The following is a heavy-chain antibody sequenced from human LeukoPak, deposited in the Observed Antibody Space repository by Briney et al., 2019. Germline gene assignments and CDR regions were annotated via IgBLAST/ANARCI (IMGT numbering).Heavy chain of an antibody. J-gene: IGHJ4*02. CDR2: IIPIFGTA. D-gene: IGHD6-6*01. CDR3: VTSSIAARVFDY. CDR1: GGTFSSYA. Sequence: GSSVKVSCKASGGTFSSYAISWVRQAPGQGLEWMGGIIPIFGTANYAQKFQGRVTITTDESTSTAYMELSSLRSEDTAVYYCVTSSIAARVFDYWGQGTLVTVSS. V-gene: IGHV1-69*05.